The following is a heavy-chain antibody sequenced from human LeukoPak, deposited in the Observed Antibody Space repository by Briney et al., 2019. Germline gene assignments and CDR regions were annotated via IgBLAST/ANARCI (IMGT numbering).Heavy chain of an antibody. D-gene: IGHD4-17*01. CDR2: IVGSGDAT. J-gene: IGHJ4*02. Sequence: GGSLRLSCAASGFIFSSFAMSWVRQAPGKGLEWVANIVGSGDATYYADSVKGRFTISRDNSNNMLYLQMNSLRAEDTALYYCAKRDYGHDSAPPLLNYWGQGTLVTVSS. V-gene: IGHV3-23*01. CDR3: AKRDYGHDSAPPLLNY. CDR1: GFIFSSFA.